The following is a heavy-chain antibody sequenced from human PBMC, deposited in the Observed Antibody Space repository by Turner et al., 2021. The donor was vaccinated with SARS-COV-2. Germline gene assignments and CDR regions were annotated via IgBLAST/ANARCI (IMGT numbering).Heavy chain of an antibody. CDR1: GFTVSSHY. D-gene: IGHD2-15*01. CDR2: IYSGGST. V-gene: IGHV3-53*01. CDR3: ARDLGGLRFDY. J-gene: IGHJ4*02. Sequence: EVQLVDSGGGLLQPGGSLRLSGAASGFTVSSHYMRWVRQGQGKGLEWVSVIYSGGSTFNADSVKGRFTISRANSKNTLYLQMNSLGAEDTAVYYCARDLGGLRFDYWGQGTLVTVSS.